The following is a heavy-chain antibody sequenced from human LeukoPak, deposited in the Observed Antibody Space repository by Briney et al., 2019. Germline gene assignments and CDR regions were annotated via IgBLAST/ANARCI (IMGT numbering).Heavy chain of an antibody. CDR2: ISGSSDST. J-gene: IGHJ4*02. Sequence: GASVKVSCKASGGTFSSYAMSWVRQAPGKGLGWVSGISGSSDSTYYADSVKGRFTISRGNSKNTLYLQMNRLRAEDTAIYYRAKGDSSSSDPRLGYFDYWGQGTLVTVSS. V-gene: IGHV3-23*01. CDR1: GGTFSSYA. D-gene: IGHD6-6*01. CDR3: AKGDSSSSDPRLGYFDY.